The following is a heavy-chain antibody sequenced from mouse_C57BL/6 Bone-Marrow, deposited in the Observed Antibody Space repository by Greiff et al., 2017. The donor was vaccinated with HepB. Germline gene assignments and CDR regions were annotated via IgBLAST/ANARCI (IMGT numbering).Heavy chain of an antibody. J-gene: IGHJ2*01. D-gene: IGHD1-1*02. CDR2: INPNNGGT. CDR3: ARRAYGFDY. CDR1: GYTFTDYY. Sequence: EVQLQQSGPELVKPGASVKISCKASGYTFTDYYMNWVKQSHGKSLEWIGDINPNNGGTSYNQKFKGKATLTVDKSSSTAYMELRSLTSEDSAVYYCARRAYGFDYWGQGTTLTVSS. V-gene: IGHV1-26*01.